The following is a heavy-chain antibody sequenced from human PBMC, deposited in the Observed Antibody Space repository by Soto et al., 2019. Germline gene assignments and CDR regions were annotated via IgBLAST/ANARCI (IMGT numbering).Heavy chain of an antibody. CDR2: IHPNTGGT. D-gene: IGHD6-19*01. CDR3: ASDFRTRGWFRQAGNVAMDV. Sequence: QVQLVQSGAEVRKPGASVKVSCKASGYPYTNSYMHWVRQAPGQGLEWMGWIHPNTGGTNYAQKFQGRVTMTRDTSVRTVDMELNRLTSDDTAIYFCASDFRTRGWFRQAGNVAMDVWGQGTTVTVS. CDR1: GYPYTNSY. V-gene: IGHV1-2*02. J-gene: IGHJ6*02.